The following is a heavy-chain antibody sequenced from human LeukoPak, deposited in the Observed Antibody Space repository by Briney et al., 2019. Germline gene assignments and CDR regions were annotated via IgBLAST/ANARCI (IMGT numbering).Heavy chain of an antibody. CDR3: ARRYCSGGSCQLDAFDI. D-gene: IGHD2-15*01. CDR1: GGSISSGGYS. Sequence: SQTLSLTCAVSGGSISSGGYSWSWIRQPPGKGLEWIGYIYHSGSTYYNPSLKSRVTISVDRSKNQFSLKLSPVTAADTAVYYCARRYCSGGSCQLDAFDIWGQGTMVTVSS. V-gene: IGHV4-30-2*01. J-gene: IGHJ3*02. CDR2: IYHSGST.